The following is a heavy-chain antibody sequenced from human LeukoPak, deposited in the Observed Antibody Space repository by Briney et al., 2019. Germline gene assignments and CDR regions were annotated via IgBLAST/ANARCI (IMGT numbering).Heavy chain of an antibody. J-gene: IGHJ3*02. CDR3: AKLYYYDSSGYHMHAFDI. V-gene: IGHV3-23*01. CDR1: GFTFSSYA. CDR2: ISGSGGST. Sequence: GSLRLSCAASGFTFSSYAMSWVRQAPGKGLEWVSAISGSGGSTYYADSVKGRFTISRDNSKNTLYLQMNSLRAEDTAVYYCAKLYYYDSSGYHMHAFDIWGQGTMVTVSS. D-gene: IGHD3-22*01.